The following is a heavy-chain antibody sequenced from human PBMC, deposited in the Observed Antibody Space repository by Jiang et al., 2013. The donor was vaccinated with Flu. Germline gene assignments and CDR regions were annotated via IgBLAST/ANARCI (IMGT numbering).Heavy chain of an antibody. CDR3: AREVAVARGAFDI. CDR1: AGSFSGYY. J-gene: IGHJ3*02. CDR2: IDRRGST. V-gene: IGHV4-34*01. Sequence: LLKPSETLSLTCAVYAGSFSGYYWSWIRQSPGRGLEWIGEIDRRGSTNYNPSLKSRVTISVDTSKNQFSLKLSSVTAADTAVYYCAREVAVARGAFDIWGQGTMGHRLF. D-gene: IGHD6-19*01.